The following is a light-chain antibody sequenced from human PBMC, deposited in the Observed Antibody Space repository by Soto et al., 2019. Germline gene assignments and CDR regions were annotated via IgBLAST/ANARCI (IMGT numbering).Light chain of an antibody. V-gene: IGKV1-39*01. CDR3: QPRYTTPPWT. CDR2: VAS. CDR1: KSLTKY. Sequence: IQMAKSPSSLSASVGKRVTITCRTRKSLTKYVNWYQQKPGKTTCVLICVASRLQSGVPLRFSGSGSGTDFTLTISSLQSEAFATYYCQPRYTTPPWTFGQGTK. J-gene: IGKJ1*01.